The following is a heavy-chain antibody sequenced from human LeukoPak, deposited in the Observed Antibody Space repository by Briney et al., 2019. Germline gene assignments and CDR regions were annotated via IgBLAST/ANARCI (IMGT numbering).Heavy chain of an antibody. CDR1: GGSFSGYY. CDR3: ARGSNYYVLDY. Sequence: SETLSLTCAVYGGSFSGYYWSWIRQPPGKGLEWIGEINHSGSTNYNPSLKSRVTISVDTSKNQFSRKLSSVTAADTAVYYCARGSNYYVLDYWGQGTLVTVSS. CDR2: INHSGST. J-gene: IGHJ4*02. D-gene: IGHD3-10*02. V-gene: IGHV4-34*01.